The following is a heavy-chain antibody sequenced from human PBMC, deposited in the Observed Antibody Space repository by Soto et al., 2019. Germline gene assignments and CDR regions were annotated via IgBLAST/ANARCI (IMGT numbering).Heavy chain of an antibody. V-gene: IGHV4-34*01. CDR2: INHSGST. D-gene: IGHD5-18*01. CDR1: GGSFTGNY. J-gene: IGHJ5*02. CDR3: AKSRGYSYGYWFDP. Sequence: SETLSLTCAVSGGSFTGNYWSWIRQPPGKGLEWIGEINHSGSTNYNTSLKSRVTISLDMSKDQFSLKLTSVTAADTAVYYCAKSRGYSYGYWFDPWGKGTLVTVYS.